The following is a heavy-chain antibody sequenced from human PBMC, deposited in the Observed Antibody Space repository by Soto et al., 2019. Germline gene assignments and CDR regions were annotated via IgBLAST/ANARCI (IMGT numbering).Heavy chain of an antibody. J-gene: IGHJ4*02. D-gene: IGHD5-18*01. CDR3: ARVLRGYSYGPSGY. CDR1: CGSFSGYY. Sequence: SETLSLTCAVYCGSFSGYYWRWIRQPPGKGLEWIGEINHSGSTNYNPSLKSGVTISVDTSKNQFSLKLSSVTAADTAVYYCARVLRGYSYGPSGYWGQGTVVTVYS. CDR2: INHSGST. V-gene: IGHV4-34*01.